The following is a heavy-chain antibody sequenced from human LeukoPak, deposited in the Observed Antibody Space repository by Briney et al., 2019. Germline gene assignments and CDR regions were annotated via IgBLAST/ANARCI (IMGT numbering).Heavy chain of an antibody. CDR3: ASTIFGVVIENYYGTDV. Sequence: GGSLRLSCAASGFTFSSYAMSWVRQAPGKGLEWVSAISGSGGSTYYADSVKGRFTISRDNSKNTLYLQMNSLRAEDTAVYYCASTIFGVVIENYYGTDVWGQGTTVTVSS. CDR1: GFTFSSYA. J-gene: IGHJ6*02. D-gene: IGHD3-3*01. V-gene: IGHV3-23*01. CDR2: ISGSGGST.